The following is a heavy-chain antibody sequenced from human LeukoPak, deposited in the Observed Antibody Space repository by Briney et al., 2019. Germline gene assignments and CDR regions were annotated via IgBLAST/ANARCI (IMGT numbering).Heavy chain of an antibody. Sequence: GGSLRLSCAASGFTFSSYSMNWVRQAPGKGLEWVSYISSSSSTIYYADSVKGRFTISRDNAKNSLYLRMNSLRAEDTAVYYCARAPGYDFWSGYYVPGGYYFDYWGQGTLVTVSS. CDR2: ISSSSSTI. D-gene: IGHD3-3*01. CDR3: ARAPGYDFWSGYYVPGGYYFDY. J-gene: IGHJ4*02. CDR1: GFTFSSYS. V-gene: IGHV3-48*01.